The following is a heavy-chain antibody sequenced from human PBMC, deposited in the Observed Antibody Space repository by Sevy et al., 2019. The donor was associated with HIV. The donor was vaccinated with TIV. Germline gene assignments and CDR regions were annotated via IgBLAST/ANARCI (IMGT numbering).Heavy chain of an antibody. D-gene: IGHD6-13*01. CDR3: ATHAGTAAAGRVFDY. V-gene: IGHV3-72*01. Sequence: GGSLRLSCVASGFTFSDHYMEWVRKAPGKGLEWVGRTRNKADGYTTEYAASVKGRFTISRDESKNSLYVQMNSLKAEDTAVYYCATHAGTAAAGRVFDYWGQGTLVTVSS. CDR2: TRNKADGYTT. J-gene: IGHJ4*02. CDR1: GFTFSDHY.